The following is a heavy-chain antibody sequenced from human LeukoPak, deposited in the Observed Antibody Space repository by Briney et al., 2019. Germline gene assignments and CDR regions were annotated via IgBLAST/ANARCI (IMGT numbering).Heavy chain of an antibody. CDR1: GFTFSKYE. CDR2: ISSSGDTK. V-gene: IGHV3-48*03. CDR3: TSHGSGYYFDY. Sequence: GGSLRLSCAASGFTFSKYELNWVRQAPGKGLEWVSYISSSGDTKYYAGSVKGRFTISRDNAKNSLYLQMDSLRAEDTATYYCTSHGSGYYFDYSGQGTLVTVSS. D-gene: IGHD6-13*01. J-gene: IGHJ4*02.